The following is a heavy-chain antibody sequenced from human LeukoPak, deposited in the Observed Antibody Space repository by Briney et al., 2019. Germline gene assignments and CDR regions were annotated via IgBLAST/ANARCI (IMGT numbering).Heavy chain of an antibody. CDR2: ISGSGGST. V-gene: IGHV3-23*01. CDR3: AKAKSHFWSALDY. D-gene: IGHD3-3*02. CDR1: GFIFSSYA. Sequence: GGSLRLSCAASGFIFSSYAMSWVRQAPGKGLEWVSTISGSGGSTYYADSVKGRFTISRDNSKNTVYLQMNSLRAEDTAVYYCAKAKSHFWSALDYWGQGTLVTVSS. J-gene: IGHJ4*02.